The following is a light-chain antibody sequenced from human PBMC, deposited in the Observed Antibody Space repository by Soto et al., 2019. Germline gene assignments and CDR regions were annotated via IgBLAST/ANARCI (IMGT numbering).Light chain of an antibody. V-gene: IGKV1-5*01. CDR2: DVS. CDR1: QTISSW. J-gene: IGKJ4*01. CDR3: QQYDGYPLT. Sequence: HYTGTASVRGRVNITCRASQTISSWLVWYQQKPGKAPKFLIYDVSTLESGVPSRFSGSGSGTEFTLTISSRLPEDFATYYCQQYDGYPLTVGGGTKVDIK.